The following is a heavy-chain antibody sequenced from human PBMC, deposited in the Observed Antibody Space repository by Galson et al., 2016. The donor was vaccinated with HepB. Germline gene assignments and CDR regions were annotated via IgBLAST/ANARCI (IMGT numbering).Heavy chain of an antibody. CDR3: ARVSYITMMVVVVDP. CDR2: ISGTSPTI. CDR1: GFTSSHYS. D-gene: IGHD3-22*01. V-gene: IGHV3-48*02. J-gene: IGHJ5*02. Sequence: SLRLSCAASGFTSSHYSMIWVRQAPGKGLEWISYISGTSPTIYYADPVRGRFTVSRDNAKNSLYLQMNSLRDEDTAVYYCARVSYITMMVVVVDPWGQGTLVTVSS.